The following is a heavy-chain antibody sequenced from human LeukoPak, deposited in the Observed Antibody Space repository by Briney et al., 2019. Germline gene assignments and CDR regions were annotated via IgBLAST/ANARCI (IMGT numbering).Heavy chain of an antibody. D-gene: IGHD3-3*01. Sequence: KPSETLSLTCAVYGGSFSGYYWSWIRQPPGKGLEWIGEINHTGSTNYNPSLKSRVTISVDTSKNQFSLKLSSVTAADTAVYYCARVRVLRSYLTWRGDFLDYWGQGTLVTVSS. CDR2: INHTGST. CDR1: GGSFSGYY. V-gene: IGHV4-34*01. J-gene: IGHJ4*02. CDR3: ARVRVLRSYLTWRGDFLDY.